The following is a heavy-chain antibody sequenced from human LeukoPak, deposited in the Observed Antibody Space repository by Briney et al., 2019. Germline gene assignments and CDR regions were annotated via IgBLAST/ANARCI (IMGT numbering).Heavy chain of an antibody. Sequence: GASVKVSCKASGGTFSSYAISWVRQAPGQGLEWMGGIIPIFGTANYAQKFQGRVTITADKSTSTAYMELSSLRSEDTAVYYCARFIASSSSGFYYMDVWGKGTTVTVSS. D-gene: IGHD6-6*01. CDR3: ARFIASSSSGFYYMDV. CDR1: GGTFSSYA. J-gene: IGHJ6*03. V-gene: IGHV1-69*06. CDR2: IIPIFGTA.